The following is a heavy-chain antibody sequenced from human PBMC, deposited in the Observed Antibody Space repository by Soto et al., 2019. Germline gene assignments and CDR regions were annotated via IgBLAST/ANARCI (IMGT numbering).Heavy chain of an antibody. CDR2: ISGNNGAT. D-gene: IGHD6-25*01. Sequence: GASVKVSCKASGYTFANYGMSWVRQAPGQGLEWMGWISGNNGATNYAPKVQDRITMTLDTSTGVASMALRSLRSDDTAIYYCVRHLKYLSATDNWFESWGKGTMGAVST. CDR1: GYTFANYG. CDR3: VRHLKYLSATDNWFES. V-gene: IGHV1-18*04. J-gene: IGHJ5*01.